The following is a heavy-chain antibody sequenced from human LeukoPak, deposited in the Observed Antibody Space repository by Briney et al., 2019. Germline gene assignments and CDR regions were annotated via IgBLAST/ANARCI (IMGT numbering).Heavy chain of an antibody. V-gene: IGHV4-34*01. CDR1: GGSFSSYY. CDR3: ARGDPNDYGNVLGY. Sequence: PSETLSLTCAVYGGSFSSYYWSWIRQPPGKGLEWIGEINHSGSTNYNPSLKSRVTISVDTSKNQFSLKLSSVTAADTAVYYCARGDPNDYGNVLGYWGQGTLVTVSS. CDR2: INHSGST. D-gene: IGHD4-17*01. J-gene: IGHJ4*02.